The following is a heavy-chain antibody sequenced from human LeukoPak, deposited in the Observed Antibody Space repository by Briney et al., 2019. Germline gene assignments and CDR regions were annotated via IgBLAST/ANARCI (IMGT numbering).Heavy chain of an antibody. D-gene: IGHD5-12*01. V-gene: IGHV3-48*04. Sequence: PGGSLRLSCAVSGFSFSSYAMSWVRQAPGKGLQWVSVKGRFTISRDNAKNTLYLQMNSLRAEDTAVYYCARGPSGYHNTGGQGTLVTVSS. CDR3: ARGPSGYHNT. J-gene: IGHJ4*02. CDR1: GFSFSSYA.